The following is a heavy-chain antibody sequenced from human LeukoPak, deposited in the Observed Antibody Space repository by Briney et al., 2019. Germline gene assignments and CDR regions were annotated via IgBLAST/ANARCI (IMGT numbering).Heavy chain of an antibody. J-gene: IGHJ4*02. CDR1: GGTFSSYA. V-gene: IGHV1-69*01. CDR2: IIPIFGTA. D-gene: IGHD6-13*01. Sequence: SVKVSCKASGGTFSSYAISWVRQAPGQGLEWMGGIIPIFGTANYAQKFQGRVTITADESTSTAYMELSSLRSEDTAMYYCARSGYSSSWCDYWGQGTLVTVSS. CDR3: ARSGYSSSWCDY.